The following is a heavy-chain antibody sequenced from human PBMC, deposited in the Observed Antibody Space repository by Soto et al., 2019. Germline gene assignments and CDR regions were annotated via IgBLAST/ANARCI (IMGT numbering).Heavy chain of an antibody. V-gene: IGHV3-30-3*01. D-gene: IGHD1-26*01. J-gene: IGHJ6*02. Sequence: XESLGLSCAASGFTFSSYAMHWVRQAPGKGLEWVAVISYDGSNKYYADSVKGRFTISRDNSKNTLYLQMNSLRAEDTAVYYCARDDEGATRHGMDVWGQGTTVTVSS. CDR2: ISYDGSNK. CDR1: GFTFSSYA. CDR3: ARDDEGATRHGMDV.